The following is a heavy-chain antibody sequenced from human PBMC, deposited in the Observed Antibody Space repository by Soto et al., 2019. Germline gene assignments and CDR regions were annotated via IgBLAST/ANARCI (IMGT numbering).Heavy chain of an antibody. CDR2: ITWNNVIL. J-gene: IGHJ4*02. CDR1: GFTFDDYA. Sequence: EVQLVESGGGLVQPGRSLRLSCAASGFTFDDYAMHWVRQVPEKGLEWVSGITWNNVILGYADSVQGRFTISRDNANNSLYLQMNSLRAEDTALYYCAKDEFASEYDAGFDFWGQGTLVTVSS. D-gene: IGHD1-1*01. V-gene: IGHV3-9*01. CDR3: AKDEFASEYDAGFDF.